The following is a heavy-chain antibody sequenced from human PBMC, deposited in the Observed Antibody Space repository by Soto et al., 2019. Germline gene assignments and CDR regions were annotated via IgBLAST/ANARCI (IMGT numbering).Heavy chain of an antibody. CDR3: ARGDSRDCSNGVCSFFYNHDMDV. CDR1: GYSFTDYH. D-gene: IGHD2-8*01. V-gene: IGHV1-2*04. J-gene: IGHJ6*02. CDR2: INPKSGGT. Sequence: ASMMVSCKNSGYSFTDYHIHWVRQAPVQGLEWLGRINPKSGGTSTAQKFQGWVTMTTDTSISTASMELTRLTSDDTAIYYCARGDSRDCSNGVCSFFYNHDMDVWGQGTTVTVSS.